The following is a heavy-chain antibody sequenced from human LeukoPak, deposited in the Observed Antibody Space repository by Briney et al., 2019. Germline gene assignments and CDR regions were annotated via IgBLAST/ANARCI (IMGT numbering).Heavy chain of an antibody. CDR3: ARGKVGAYYDSSGYYPYYYYGMDV. Sequence: TGGSLRLSCAASGFTFSDYYMSWIRQVPGKGLEWVSYISSSGSTIYYADSVKGRFTISRDNAKNSLYLQMNSLRAEDTAVYYCARGKVGAYYDSSGYYPYYYYGMDVWGQGTTVTVSS. CDR2: ISSSGSTI. CDR1: GFTFSDYY. D-gene: IGHD3-22*01. V-gene: IGHV3-11*01. J-gene: IGHJ6*02.